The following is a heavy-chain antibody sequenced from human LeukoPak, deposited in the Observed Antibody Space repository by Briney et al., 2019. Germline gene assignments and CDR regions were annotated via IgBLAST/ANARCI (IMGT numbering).Heavy chain of an antibody. CDR3: ARDGTPESPYYYDSSGYYWGPGY. D-gene: IGHD3-22*01. Sequence: GASVKVSCKASGYTFTGYYMHWVRQAPGQGLEWMGWINPNSGGTNYAQKFQGRVTMTRDTSISTAYMELSRLRSDDTAVYYCARDGTPESPYYYDSSGYYWGPGYWGQGTLVTVSS. J-gene: IGHJ4*02. CDR2: INPNSGGT. CDR1: GYTFTGYY. V-gene: IGHV1-2*02.